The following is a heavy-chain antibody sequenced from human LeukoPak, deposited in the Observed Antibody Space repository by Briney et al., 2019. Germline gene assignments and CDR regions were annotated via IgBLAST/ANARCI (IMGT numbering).Heavy chain of an antibody. D-gene: IGHD3-9*01. Sequence: KAGGSLRLSCAASGFTFSSYSMTWVPQAQGMGLEWVSSISSSSRYIYYADSVKGRFTISRDNAKNSLYLQMNSLRAEDTAVYYCARGGSDILTQHDYWGQGTLVTVSS. CDR1: GFTFSSYS. CDR3: ARGGSDILTQHDY. CDR2: ISSSSRYI. V-gene: IGHV3-21*01. J-gene: IGHJ4*02.